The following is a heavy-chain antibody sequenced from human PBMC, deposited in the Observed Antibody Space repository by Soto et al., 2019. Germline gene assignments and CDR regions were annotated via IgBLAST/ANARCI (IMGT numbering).Heavy chain of an antibody. CDR2: ISNNGRT. CDR3: ARDNWNFGDYGMDV. V-gene: IGHV4-59*01. D-gene: IGHD1-7*01. Sequence: SETLSLTCTVSGDSISSYYWNWIRQPPGKGLEWIGYISNNGRTNHHPSLKSRVTISVDTSKNQFSLKLNSVTAADTAVYYCARDNWNFGDYGMDVWGQGTTVTVS. J-gene: IGHJ6*02. CDR1: GDSISSYY.